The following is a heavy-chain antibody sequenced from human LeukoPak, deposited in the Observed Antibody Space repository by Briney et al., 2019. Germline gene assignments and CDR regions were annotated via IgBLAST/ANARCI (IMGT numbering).Heavy chain of an antibody. Sequence: ASVKVSCKASGYTFTSYDINWVRQATGQGLEWMGGKDPNTGNTGYAQKCQGRVTITTDTSINTAYLELSSLRSDDTAVYYCAREGLDSWGQGTLVTVSS. CDR1: GYTFTSYD. J-gene: IGHJ4*02. CDR3: AREGLDS. V-gene: IGHV1-8*03. CDR2: KDPNTGNT.